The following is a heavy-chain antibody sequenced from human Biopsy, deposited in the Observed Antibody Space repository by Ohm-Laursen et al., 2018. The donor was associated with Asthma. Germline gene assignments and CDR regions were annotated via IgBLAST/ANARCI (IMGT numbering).Heavy chain of an antibody. CDR3: ARTTYGHDGFDP. D-gene: IGHD4-17*01. CDR2: IYYSGST. CDR1: GGSINIGDYY. Sequence: SETLSLTCTVSGGSINIGDYYWSWIRQHQVKGLEWIGHIYYSGSTYYNPSLKSRVSISLDTSKNQFSLSLTSVTAADTAVYYCARTTYGHDGFDPWGQGTLVTVSS. V-gene: IGHV4-31*03. J-gene: IGHJ5*02.